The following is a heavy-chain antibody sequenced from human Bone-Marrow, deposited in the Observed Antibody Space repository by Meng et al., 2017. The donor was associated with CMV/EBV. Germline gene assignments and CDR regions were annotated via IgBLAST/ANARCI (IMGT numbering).Heavy chain of an antibody. J-gene: IGHJ4*02. Sequence: ASVKVSCKASGYTFTSYAMHWVRQAPGQRLEWMGWSNAGNGNTKYSQEFQGRVTITTDESTSTAYMELSSLRSEDTAVYYCAREVNWGGSYYYFDYWGQGTLVTVSS. D-gene: IGHD1-26*01. V-gene: IGHV1-3*02. CDR2: SNAGNGNT. CDR1: GYTFTSYA. CDR3: AREVNWGGSYYYFDY.